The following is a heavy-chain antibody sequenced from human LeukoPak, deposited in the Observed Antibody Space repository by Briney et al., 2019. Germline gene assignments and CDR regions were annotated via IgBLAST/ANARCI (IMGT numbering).Heavy chain of an antibody. Sequence: GGSLRLSCAASGFTFSSYAMHWVRQAPGKGLEWVAVISYDGSNKYYADSVKGRFTISRDNSKNTLYLQMNSLRAEDTAVYYCARDLSLLCGGDCYYYYGMDVWGQGTTVTVSS. CDR1: GFTFSSYA. V-gene: IGHV3-30*14. CDR2: ISYDGSNK. J-gene: IGHJ6*02. D-gene: IGHD2-21*02. CDR3: ARDLSLLCGGDCYYYYGMDV.